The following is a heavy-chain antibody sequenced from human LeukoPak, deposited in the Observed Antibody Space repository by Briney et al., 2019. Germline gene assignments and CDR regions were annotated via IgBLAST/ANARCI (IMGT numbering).Heavy chain of an antibody. CDR1: GYTFTGYN. D-gene: IGHD2-2*01. Sequence: ASVKVSCKASGYTFTGYNMHWVRQAPGQGLEWMGWINPNSGGTNYAQKFQGRVTMTRDTSISTAYMELSRLRSDDTAVYYCARVTPYCSSTSCPIGYWGQGTLVTVSS. J-gene: IGHJ4*02. V-gene: IGHV1-2*02. CDR3: ARVTPYCSSTSCPIGY. CDR2: INPNSGGT.